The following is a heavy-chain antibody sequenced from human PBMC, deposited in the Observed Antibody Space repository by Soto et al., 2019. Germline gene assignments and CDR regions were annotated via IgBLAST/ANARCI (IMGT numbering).Heavy chain of an antibody. V-gene: IGHV1-2*04. Sequence: ASVKVSCKASGYSFTDYHIHWVRQAPGQGLEWLGRINPKSGGTSTAQKFQGWVTMTTDTSISTASMELTRLTSDDTAIYYCETADSTDCSQAVCSFFYNNDMDAWG. CDR2: INPKSGGT. D-gene: IGHD2-8*01. CDR1: GYSFTDYH. J-gene: IGHJ6*04. CDR3: ETADSTDCSQAVCSFFYNNDMDA.